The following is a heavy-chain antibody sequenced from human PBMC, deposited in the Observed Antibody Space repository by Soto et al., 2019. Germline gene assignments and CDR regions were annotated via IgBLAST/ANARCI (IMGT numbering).Heavy chain of an antibody. CDR2: ISGSGGST. J-gene: IGHJ3*02. CDR1: GFTFSSYA. CDR3: AKGTQDYDYFLGSYLAHDAFDI. D-gene: IGHD3-16*02. V-gene: IGHV3-23*01. Sequence: EVQLLESGGGLVQPGGSLRLSCAASGFTFSSYAMSWVRQAPGKGLEWVSAISGSGGSTYYADSVKGRFTISRDNSKNTLYLQMNSLRAEDTAVYYCAKGTQDYDYFLGSYLAHDAFDIWGQGTMVTVSS.